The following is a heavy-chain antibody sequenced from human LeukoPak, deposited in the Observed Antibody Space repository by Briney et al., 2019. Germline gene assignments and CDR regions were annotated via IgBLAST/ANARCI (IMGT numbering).Heavy chain of an antibody. V-gene: IGHV3-7*01. J-gene: IGHJ6*03. CDR2: IKQDGSEK. Sequence: GGSLRLSCAASGFTFSSYLMSWVRQAPGKGLEWVANIKQDGSEKYYVDSVKGRFTISRDNAKSSLYLQMNSLRAEDTAVYYCARVDYYGSGSLMDVWGKGTTVTVSS. CDR1: GFTFSSYL. CDR3: ARVDYYGSGSLMDV. D-gene: IGHD3-10*01.